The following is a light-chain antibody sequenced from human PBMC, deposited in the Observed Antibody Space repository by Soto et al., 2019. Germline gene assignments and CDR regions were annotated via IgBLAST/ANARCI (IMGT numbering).Light chain of an antibody. CDR1: QSVSSN. J-gene: IGKJ1*01. V-gene: IGKV3D-15*01. CDR3: QHDNNWRLG. Sequence: TLPPATLSCTPQAGAALCCRASQSVSSNLAWSQQSPGQAPRLLIYGASTRATGITDRFSGSGSGTEFALTISSLQSEDFALYYCQHDNNWRLGFAQGTKVDI. CDR2: GAS.